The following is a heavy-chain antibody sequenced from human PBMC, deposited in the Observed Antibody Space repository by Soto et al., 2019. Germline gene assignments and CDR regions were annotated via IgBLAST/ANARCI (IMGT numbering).Heavy chain of an antibody. V-gene: IGHV3-48*01. D-gene: IGHD3-16*01. Sequence: GGSLRLSCAASGFTFSIYSMNWVRQAPGKGLEWVSYIMPGSSHIFYADSVKGRFTISRDNAKNSLYLQMNSLRAEDTAVYYCWRSPRGQEYGVVGEAWGEASLVTV. CDR1: GFTFSIYS. CDR3: WRSPRGQEYGVVGEA. J-gene: IGHJ5*02. CDR2: IMPGSSHI.